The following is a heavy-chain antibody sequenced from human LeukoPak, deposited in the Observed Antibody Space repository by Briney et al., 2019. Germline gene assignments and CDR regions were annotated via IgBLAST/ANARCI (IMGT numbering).Heavy chain of an antibody. J-gene: IGHJ1*01. CDR1: GYTLTELS. CDR3: ATLVGDKSYSQH. D-gene: IGHD1-26*01. V-gene: IGHV1-24*01. Sequence: GASVKVSCKVSGYTLTELSIHLVRQAPGKGLEWMGGFDPEDGETIYAQKFQGRVTMTEDTSTDTAYMELSSLRSEDTAVYYCATLVGDKSYSQHWSQGTLVTVSS. CDR2: FDPEDGET.